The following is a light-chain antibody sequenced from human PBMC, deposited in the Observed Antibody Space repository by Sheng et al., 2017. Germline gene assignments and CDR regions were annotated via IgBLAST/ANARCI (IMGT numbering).Light chain of an antibody. V-gene: IGKV1-39*01. CDR2: VAS. CDR3: QQSYSVPLT. Sequence: DIQMTQSPSSLSASVGDRVTLACRASQNISSYLNWYQQKPGKPPKLLIYVASTLETGAPSRFSGGGSGTDFTLTISSLQPEDFVTYFCQQSYSVPLTFGGGPNWRS. CDR1: QNISSY. J-gene: IGKJ4*01.